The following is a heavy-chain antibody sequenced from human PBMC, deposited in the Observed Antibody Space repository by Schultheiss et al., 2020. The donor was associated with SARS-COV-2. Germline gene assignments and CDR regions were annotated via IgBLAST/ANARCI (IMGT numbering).Heavy chain of an antibody. D-gene: IGHD6-13*01. J-gene: IGHJ4*02. V-gene: IGHV3-74*01. Sequence: GGSLRLSCAASGFTFDDYTMHWVRQAPGKGLVWVSRINSDGSSTSYADSVKGRFTISRDNSKNTLYLEMNSLRAEDTAVYYCARGLYSSSPPGSYWGQGTLVTVSS. CDR1: GFTFDDYT. CDR3: ARGLYSSSPPGSY. CDR2: INSDGSST.